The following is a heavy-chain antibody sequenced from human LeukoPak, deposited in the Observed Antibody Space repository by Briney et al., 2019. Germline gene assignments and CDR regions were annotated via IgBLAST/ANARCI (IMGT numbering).Heavy chain of an antibody. CDR1: GFPFTSHW. D-gene: IGHD2-2*01. CDR2: INSDGSEK. CDR3: ARDLVKGSNY. V-gene: IGHV3-7*01. J-gene: IGHJ4*02. Sequence: GGSLRLSCAASGFPFTSHWLSWFRQSPGRGLEWVAHINSDGSEKNYVDSVKGRFTISRDNAKNSLYLQMNSLRAEDTAVYYCARDLVKGSNYWGQGTLVTVSS.